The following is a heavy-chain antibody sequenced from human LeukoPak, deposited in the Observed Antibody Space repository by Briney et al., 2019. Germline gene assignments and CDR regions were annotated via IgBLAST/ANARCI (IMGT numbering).Heavy chain of an antibody. D-gene: IGHD3-16*01. Sequence: AGGSLRLSCAASGFTVSSNYMSWVRQAPGKGLEWGSVIYSGGSTYYADSVKGRFTISRGNSKNTLYLQMNSLRAEDTAVYYCARVPSWDYYYYMDVWGKGTTVTVSS. J-gene: IGHJ6*03. V-gene: IGHV3-53*01. CDR3: ARVPSWDYYYYMDV. CDR2: IYSGGST. CDR1: GFTVSSNY.